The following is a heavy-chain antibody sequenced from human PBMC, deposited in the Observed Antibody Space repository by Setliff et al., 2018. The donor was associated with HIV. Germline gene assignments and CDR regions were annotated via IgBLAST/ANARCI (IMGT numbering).Heavy chain of an antibody. CDR3: ATLRWLRSKQSDY. J-gene: IGHJ4*01. V-gene: IGHV4-39*01. D-gene: IGHD5-12*01. CDR2: IYYSGNT. Sequence: SETLSLTCTVSGGSITNTNYYWGWIRQPPGKGLEWIGAIYYSGNTYYNPSLKSRVTMSVDTSKNQFSLNLRSVTAADTAVYFCATLRWLRSKQSDYWGQGTLVTVSS. CDR1: GGSITNTNYY.